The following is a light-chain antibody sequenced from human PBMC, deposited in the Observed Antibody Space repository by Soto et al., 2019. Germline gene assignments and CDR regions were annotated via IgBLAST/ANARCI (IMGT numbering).Light chain of an antibody. CDR2: WAS. CDR3: HQYYSVPRM. J-gene: IGKJ1*01. CDR1: QSVLYSSTNKNY. Sequence: DIVMTQSPDSLAVSLGERATINCKSSQSVLYSSTNKNYLAWYQQKPGQPPKLLIYWASTRESGVPDRFSGSGSGTDFPLTISSLQAEDVAVYYCHQYYSVPRMFGQGTKVEI. V-gene: IGKV4-1*01.